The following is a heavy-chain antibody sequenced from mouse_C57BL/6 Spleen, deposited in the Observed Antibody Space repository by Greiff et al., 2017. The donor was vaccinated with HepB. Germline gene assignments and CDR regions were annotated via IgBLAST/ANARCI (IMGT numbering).Heavy chain of an antibody. Sequence: QVQLQQSGAELVRPGASVTLSCKASGYTFTDYEMHWVKQTPVHGLEWIGAIDPETGGNAYNQKFKGKAILTADKSSSTAYMELRSLTSEDSAVYYCTRHDYDVGWFAYWGQGTLVTVSA. CDR1: GYTFTDYE. D-gene: IGHD2-4*01. CDR2: IDPETGGN. V-gene: IGHV1-15*01. CDR3: TRHDYDVGWFAY. J-gene: IGHJ3*01.